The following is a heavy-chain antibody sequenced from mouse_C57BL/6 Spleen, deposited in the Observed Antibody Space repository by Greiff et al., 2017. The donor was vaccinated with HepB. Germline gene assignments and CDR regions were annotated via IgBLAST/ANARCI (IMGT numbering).Heavy chain of an antibody. CDR2: INPGSGGT. D-gene: IGHD2-1*01. J-gene: IGHJ3*01. Sequence: QVQLKESGAELVRPGTSVKVSCKASGYAFTNYLIEWVKQRPGQGLEWIGVINPGSGGTNYNEKFKGKATLTADKSSSTAYMQLSSLTSEDSAVYFCARQGLGGNFQAWFAYWGQGTLVTVSA. CDR1: GYAFTNYL. CDR3: ARQGLGGNFQAWFAY. V-gene: IGHV1-54*01.